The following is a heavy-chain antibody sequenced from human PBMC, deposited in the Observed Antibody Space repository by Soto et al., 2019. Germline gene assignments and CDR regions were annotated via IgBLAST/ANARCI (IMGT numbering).Heavy chain of an antibody. D-gene: IGHD6-13*01. CDR2: INPNSGGT. CDR3: ARDYSSTVYYYYGMDV. V-gene: IGHV1-2*02. Sequence: QVQLVQSGAEVKKPGASVKVSCKASGYTFTGYYMHWVRQAPGQGLEWMGWINPNSGGTNYAQKFQGRVTMTRDTSISTAYMELSGLRSDDTAVYYCARDYSSTVYYYYGMDVWGQGTTVTVSS. CDR1: GYTFTGYY. J-gene: IGHJ6*02.